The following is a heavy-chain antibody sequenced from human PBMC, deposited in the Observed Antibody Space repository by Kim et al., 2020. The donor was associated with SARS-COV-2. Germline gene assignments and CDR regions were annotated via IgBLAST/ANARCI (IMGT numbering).Heavy chain of an antibody. D-gene: IGHD3-10*01. J-gene: IGHJ4*02. CDR1: GYTFTSYD. CDR2: MNPNSGNT. CDR3: ATYSGSYYHFDY. V-gene: IGHV1-8*01. Sequence: ASVKVSCKASGYTFTSYDINWVRQATGQGLEWMGWMNPNSGNTGYAQKFQGRVTMTRNTSISTAYMELSSLRSEDTAVYYCATYSGSYYHFDYWGQGTLVTVSS.